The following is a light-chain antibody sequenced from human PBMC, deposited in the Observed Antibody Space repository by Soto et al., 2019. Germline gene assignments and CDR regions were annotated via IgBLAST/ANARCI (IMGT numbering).Light chain of an antibody. CDR3: HQYDSSLWT. J-gene: IGKJ5*01. V-gene: IGKV3-20*01. CDR2: GAS. CDR1: ESVSRN. Sequence: EVVMTQSPATLSVSPGERATLSCRASESVSRNLAWYHQKPGQAPRLLIYGASSRATGIPDRFSGSGSGTDFTLTISRLEPADFAVYFCHQYDSSLWTFGQGTRLE.